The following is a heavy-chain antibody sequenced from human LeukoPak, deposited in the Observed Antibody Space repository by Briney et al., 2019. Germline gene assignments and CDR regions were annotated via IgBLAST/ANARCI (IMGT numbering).Heavy chain of an antibody. CDR3: AKDLSARHIVGKNVFDY. CDR2: ISGSGDST. Sequence: GGSLRLSCAASGFTFSSYAMSWVRQAPGKGREWVSLISGSGDSTYYADSVKGRFTISTDNSNNTLYLQIKSPSAEATAVYYCAKDLSARHIVGKNVFDYWGQGTLVTVSS. J-gene: IGHJ4*02. D-gene: IGHD2-21*01. CDR1: GFTFSSYA. V-gene: IGHV3-23*01.